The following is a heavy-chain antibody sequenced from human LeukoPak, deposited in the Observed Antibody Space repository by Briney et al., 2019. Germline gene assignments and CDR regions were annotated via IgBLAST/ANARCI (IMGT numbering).Heavy chain of an antibody. CDR1: GGSLSSSSYY. CDR3: ARDRGHAYFFDY. D-gene: IGHD2-2*01. Sequence: PSETLSLTRTVSGGSLSSSSYYWGWARQAPGKGLVWVSRINTEGSSTTYADSVKGRFTISRDNAKNTVYLQMNSLRAEDTAVYYCARDRGHAYFFDYWGQGALVTVSS. J-gene: IGHJ4*02. CDR2: INTEGSST. V-gene: IGHV3-74*01.